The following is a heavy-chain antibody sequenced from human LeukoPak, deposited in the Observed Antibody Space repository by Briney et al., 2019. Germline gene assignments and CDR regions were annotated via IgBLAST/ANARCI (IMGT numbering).Heavy chain of an antibody. D-gene: IGHD6-19*01. CDR3: ARVLAVAVLDY. CDR2: ISSTSSTI. Sequence: PGGSLRLSCAASGFTFSSYSINWVRQAPGKGLEWVSYISSTSSTIYYADSVKGRFTISRDNAKNSLYLQMNSLRAEDTAVYYCARVLAVAVLDYWGQGTLVTVSS. J-gene: IGHJ4*02. CDR1: GFTFSSYS. V-gene: IGHV3-48*01.